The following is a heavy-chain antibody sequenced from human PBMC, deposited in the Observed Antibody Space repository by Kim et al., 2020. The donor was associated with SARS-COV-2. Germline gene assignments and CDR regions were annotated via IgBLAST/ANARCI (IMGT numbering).Heavy chain of an antibody. CDR2: IKSKTDGGTT. J-gene: IGHJ4*02. Sequence: GGSLRLSCAASGFTFSNAWMSWVRQAPGKGLEWVGRIKSKTDGGTTDYAAPVKGRFTISRDDSKNTLYLQMNSLKTEDTAVYYCTTGPRIAVAGTGYWWGQGTLVTVSS. CDR1: GFTFSNAW. CDR3: TTGPRIAVAGTGYW. D-gene: IGHD6-19*01. V-gene: IGHV3-15*01.